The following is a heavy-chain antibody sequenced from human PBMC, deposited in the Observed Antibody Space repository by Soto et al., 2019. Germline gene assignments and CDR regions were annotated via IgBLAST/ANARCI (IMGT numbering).Heavy chain of an antibody. CDR1: GIRFSSYL. D-gene: IGHD3-22*01. CDR3: ARHQHYYDSSGYFGY. Sequence: GGSLKNSCKGSGIRFSSYLIGWVRQIPGKGLEWMGIIYPGDSDTRYSPSFQGQVTISADKSISTAYLQWSSLKASDTAMYYCARHQHYYDSSGYFGYWGQGTLVTVSS. V-gene: IGHV5-51*01. CDR2: IYPGDSDT. J-gene: IGHJ4*02.